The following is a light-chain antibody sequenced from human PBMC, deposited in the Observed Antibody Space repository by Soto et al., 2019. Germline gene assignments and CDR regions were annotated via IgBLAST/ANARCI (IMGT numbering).Light chain of an antibody. Sequence: QSVLTQPRSVSGSPGQSVTVSCTGTSRDVGIYNYVSWYQQRPGTAPKVMIYDVTKRPSGVPDRFSGSKSANTASLTISGLPADDEADYYCCSYAGNYTLLFGGGTKLTVL. J-gene: IGLJ2*01. CDR3: CSYAGNYTLL. V-gene: IGLV2-11*01. CDR2: DVT. CDR1: SRDVGIYNY.